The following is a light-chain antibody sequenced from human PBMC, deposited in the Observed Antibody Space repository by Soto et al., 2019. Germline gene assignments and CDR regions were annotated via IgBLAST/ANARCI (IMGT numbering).Light chain of an antibody. CDR2: YVT. V-gene: IGLV2-11*01. CDR1: SSDVV. Sequence: QSALTQPRSVSGSPGQSVTISCIGTSSDVVSWYQQHPDKAPKLIIYYVTQRPSGVPDRFSASKSGNTASLTISGLQAEDEADYYCCSSAGGFTWVFGGGTKETVL. CDR3: CSSAGGFTWV. J-gene: IGLJ3*02.